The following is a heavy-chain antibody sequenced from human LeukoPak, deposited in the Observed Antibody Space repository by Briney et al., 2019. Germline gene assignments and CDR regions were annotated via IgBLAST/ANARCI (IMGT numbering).Heavy chain of an antibody. J-gene: IGHJ4*02. CDR1: GFTFSNTW. CDR2: TQSKADGGTT. D-gene: IGHD3-10*01. V-gene: IGHV3-15*01. CDR3: ATLTVRGVINI. Sequence: GGSLRLSCAASGFTFSNTWMNWVRQAPGKGLEWVGRTQSKADGGTTEYAAPVKGRFTISRDDSKTTLYLQMNSLKTEDTAVYYCATLTVRGVINIWGQGTLVTVSS.